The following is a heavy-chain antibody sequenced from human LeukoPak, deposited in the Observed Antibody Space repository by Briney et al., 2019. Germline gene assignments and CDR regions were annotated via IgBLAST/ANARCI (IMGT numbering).Heavy chain of an antibody. CDR3: AKSGERRRSYYFDY. V-gene: IGHV3-23*01. CDR2: SSGSGT. Sequence: GGSLRLSCAASGFTFSSYAMSWVRQAPGKGLEWVSGSSGSGTYYADSVKGQFTISRDNAKNTLYLQMNSLRVEDTAVYYCAKSGERRRSYYFDYWGQGTLVTVSS. J-gene: IGHJ4*02. D-gene: IGHD3-10*01. CDR1: GFTFSSYA.